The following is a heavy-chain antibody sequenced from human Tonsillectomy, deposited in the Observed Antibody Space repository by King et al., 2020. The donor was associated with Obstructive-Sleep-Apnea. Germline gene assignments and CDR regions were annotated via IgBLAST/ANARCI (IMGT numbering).Heavy chain of an antibody. V-gene: IGHV4-4*02. CDR1: GGSISSTNW. J-gene: IGHJ4*02. D-gene: IGHD2/OR15-2a*01. CDR3: ASGNSTSPGY. CDR2: IYHSGST. Sequence: VQLQESGPGLVKPSGTLSLTCAVSGGSISSTNWWSWVRQPPGQGLEWIGEIYHSGSTNYNPSLKNRVTISIDKSENQFSLKLTSMTAADTAVYYCASGNSTSPGYWGQGTLVTVSS.